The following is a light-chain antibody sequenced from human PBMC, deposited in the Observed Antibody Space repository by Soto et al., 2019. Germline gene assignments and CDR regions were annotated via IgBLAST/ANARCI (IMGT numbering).Light chain of an antibody. J-gene: IGKJ1*01. CDR3: MQPLQSWT. Sequence: EIVLTQSPLSLPVTPGEPASISCRSSQSLLHSNGYNYLDWYLQKPRQSPQLLIYLGSNRASGVPDRFSGSGSGTDFTLKISRVEAEDVGVYYCMQPLQSWTFGQGTKVDI. V-gene: IGKV2-28*01. CDR2: LGS. CDR1: QSLLHSNGYNY.